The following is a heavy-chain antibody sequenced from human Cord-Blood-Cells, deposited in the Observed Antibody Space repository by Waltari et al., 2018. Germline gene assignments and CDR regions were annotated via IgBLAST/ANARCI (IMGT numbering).Heavy chain of an antibody. V-gene: IGHV4-34*01. D-gene: IGHD3-3*01. J-gene: IGHJ4*02. CDR1: GGSFSGYY. Sequence: QVQLQQWGAGLLKPSETLSLTCAVYGGSFSGYYWSWIRQPPGKGLEWIGELNHSGSTNYNPAVTSRVTISVDTSKNQFSLKLSSVTAADTAVYYCARVLRFLEWLFDYWGQGTLVTVSS. CDR3: ARVLRFLEWLFDY. CDR2: LNHSGST.